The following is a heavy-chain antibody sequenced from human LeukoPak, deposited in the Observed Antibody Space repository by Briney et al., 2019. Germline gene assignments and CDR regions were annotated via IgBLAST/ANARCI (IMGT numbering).Heavy chain of an antibody. J-gene: IGHJ4*02. CDR1: GFTFSSYS. D-gene: IGHD3-3*01. CDR2: ISSSSSYI. CDR3: ARAYDFWSGDLYYFDY. V-gene: IGHV3-21*01. Sequence: GGSLRLSCAASGFTFSSYSMNWVRQAPGKGLEWVSSISSSSSYIYYADSVKGRFTISRDNAKNSLYLQMNSLRAEDTAVYYCARAYDFWSGDLYYFDYWGQGTLVTVSS.